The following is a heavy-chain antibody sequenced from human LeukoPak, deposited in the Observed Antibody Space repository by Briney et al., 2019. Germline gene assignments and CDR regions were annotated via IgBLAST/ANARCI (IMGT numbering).Heavy chain of an antibody. V-gene: IGHV3-53*01. J-gene: IGHJ4*02. Sequence: GALRLSCAASGFTVSSNYMSWVRQAPGKGLEWVSLIYTGGSSYYADSVKGRFTISRDTSINTLYLQMNSLRVEDAAVYYCARVTLGFDSRTYYPTTFDYWGQGTQVTASS. CDR3: ARVTLGFDSRTYYPTTFDY. D-gene: IGHD3-22*01. CDR1: GFTVSSNY. CDR2: IYTGGSS.